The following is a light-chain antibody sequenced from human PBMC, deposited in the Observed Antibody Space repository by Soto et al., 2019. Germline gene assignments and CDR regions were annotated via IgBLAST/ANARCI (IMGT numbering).Light chain of an antibody. Sequence: IVMTQSPVTLSVSPGESATLSCRASQRVSIDLAWYQQTPGQAPRLLIYGASSRATGLPDRFSGSGSGTDFTLTISRLEPEDFAVYYCQQYVSSPPSITFGQGTRLEIK. CDR3: QQYVSSPPSIT. CDR1: QRVSID. J-gene: IGKJ5*01. CDR2: GAS. V-gene: IGKV3-20*01.